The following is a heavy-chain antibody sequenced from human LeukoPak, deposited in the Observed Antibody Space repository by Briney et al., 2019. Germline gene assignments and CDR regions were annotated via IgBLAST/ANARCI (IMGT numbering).Heavy chain of an antibody. V-gene: IGHV4-39*07. D-gene: IGHD6-19*01. CDR3: ARDRRQLRSGWWYYFDY. CDR1: GGSISSSSYY. CDR2: IYYSGST. J-gene: IGHJ4*02. Sequence: SETLSLTCTVSGGSISSSSYYWGWIRQPPGKGLEWIGSIYYSGSTYYNPSLKSRVTISVDTSKNQFSLKLSSVTAADTAVYYCARDRRQLRSGWWYYFDYWGQGTLVTVSS.